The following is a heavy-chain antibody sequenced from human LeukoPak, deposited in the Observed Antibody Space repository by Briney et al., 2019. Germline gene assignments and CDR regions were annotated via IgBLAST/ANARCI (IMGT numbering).Heavy chain of an antibody. J-gene: IGHJ6*02. V-gene: IGHV3-13*01. CDR3: ARAGKEYQFHGMDV. Sequence: GGAPRLSCVASGFSISTYDMFWVRQPTGKGLEWVSVIGTAGDTYYPDSVKDRFTISRDNVRNSLYLQMINLRAGDTAIYYCARAGKEYQFHGMDVWGQGSTVTVSS. CDR2: IGTAGDT. CDR1: GFSISTYD. D-gene: IGHD2-2*01.